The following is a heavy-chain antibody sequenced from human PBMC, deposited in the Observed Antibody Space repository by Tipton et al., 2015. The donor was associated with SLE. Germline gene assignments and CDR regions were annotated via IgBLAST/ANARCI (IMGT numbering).Heavy chain of an antibody. J-gene: IGHJ6*02. V-gene: IGHV4-4*07. CDR3: ARTAVLAAIMMDV. Sequence: LRLSCTVSGGSITNYYWGWVRTPAGKGLEWIGRICCGGSTKYNPSLDSRVSLSVDASKDQFSLKLSSVTAADTAVYYCARTAVLAAIMMDVWGQGTTVTVSS. CDR2: ICCGGST. CDR1: GGSITNYY. D-gene: IGHD2-2*01.